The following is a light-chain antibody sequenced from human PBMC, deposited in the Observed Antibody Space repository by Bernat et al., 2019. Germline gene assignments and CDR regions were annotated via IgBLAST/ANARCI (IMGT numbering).Light chain of an antibody. V-gene: IGLV2-14*03. CDR3: SSVSTTSTPVV. Sequence: QSALTQPASVSGSPGQSITLSCTGTSSDVGAYNYVSWYQQHPGKPPKLMIFDVSNRPSGVSDRFSGSKSGDTASLTISGLRAEDEADYYCSSVSTTSTPVVFGGGTKLTVL. J-gene: IGLJ3*02. CDR1: SSDVGAYNY. CDR2: DVS.